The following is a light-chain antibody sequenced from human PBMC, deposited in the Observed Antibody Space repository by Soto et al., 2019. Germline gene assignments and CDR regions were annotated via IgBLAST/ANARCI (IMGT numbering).Light chain of an antibody. CDR2: GAS. J-gene: IGKJ4*01. V-gene: IGKV3-15*01. CDR3: QQYNNWPPLT. Sequence: ETVLTQSPGTLSLSPGERATLSCRAGQSVSSSSLAWYQQRPGQAPRLLIYGASTRATGIPARFSGSGSGTDFTLTISSLQSQDFAVYYCQQYNNWPPLTFGGGTKVAIK. CDR1: QSVSSS.